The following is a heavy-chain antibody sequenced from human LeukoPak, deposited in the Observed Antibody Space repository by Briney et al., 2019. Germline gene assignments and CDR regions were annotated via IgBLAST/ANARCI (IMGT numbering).Heavy chain of an antibody. D-gene: IGHD1-14*01. CDR3: AYNRNFALDN. Sequence: PSETLSLTCAVSGASIASHSWWSWVRQPPGKGLEWIGEVYHSGGANYKPSLKSRVTISVDTSRNHFSLKLTSVTAADTAVYFCAYNRNFALDNWGQGTLVTVSS. CDR1: GASIASHSW. CDR2: VYHSGGA. V-gene: IGHV4/OR15-8*01. J-gene: IGHJ4*01.